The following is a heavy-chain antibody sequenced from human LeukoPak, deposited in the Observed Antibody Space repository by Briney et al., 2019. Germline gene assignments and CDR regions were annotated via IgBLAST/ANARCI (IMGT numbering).Heavy chain of an antibody. CDR3: ATSRTFDY. Sequence: GGSLRLSCAASGFTFNSYWMNWARQAPGKGLEWVANIKQDGSEKYYVDSVKGRFTISRDNAENSLYLQMNSLRAEDTAVYYCATSRTFDYWGQGTLVTVSS. V-gene: IGHV3-7*01. CDR1: GFTFNSYW. D-gene: IGHD1-7*01. J-gene: IGHJ4*02. CDR2: IKQDGSEK.